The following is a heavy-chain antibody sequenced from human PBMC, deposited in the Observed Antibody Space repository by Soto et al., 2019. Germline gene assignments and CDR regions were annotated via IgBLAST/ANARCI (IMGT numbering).Heavy chain of an antibody. V-gene: IGHV1-18*01. CDR3: ARDSNLRPGRSWPQGFPY. CDR2: ISAYNGNT. Sequence: ASVKVSCKASGYTFTSYGISWVRQAPGQGLEWMGWISAYNGNTNYAQKLQGRVTMTTDTSTSTAYMELRSLRSDDTAVYYCARDSNLRPGRSWPQGFPYSGQATLVTLS. J-gene: IGHJ4*02. D-gene: IGHD6-13*01. CDR1: GYTFTSYG.